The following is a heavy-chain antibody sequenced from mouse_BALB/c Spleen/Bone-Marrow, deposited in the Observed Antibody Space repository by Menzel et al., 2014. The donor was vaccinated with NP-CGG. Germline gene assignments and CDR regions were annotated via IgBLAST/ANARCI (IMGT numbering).Heavy chain of an antibody. CDR2: IDPANGST. Sequence: DVQLQESGAELVKPGASVKLSCTGSGFNSKDTYMHWVKQRPEQGLEWIGRIDPANGSTRYDPKFQGKATITADTSSNTAYLQLSSLTSEDTAVYYCARSYRYTCFAYWGQGTMVTVSA. V-gene: IGHV14-3*02. D-gene: IGHD2-14*01. CDR1: GFNSKDTY. J-gene: IGHJ3*01. CDR3: ARSYRYTCFAY.